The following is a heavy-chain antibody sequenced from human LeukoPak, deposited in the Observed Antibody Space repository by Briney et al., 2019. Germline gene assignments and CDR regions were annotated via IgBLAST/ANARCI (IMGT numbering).Heavy chain of an antibody. CDR3: AREYDFLDY. Sequence: ASVQVSCKTSGYTFTGYYIHWVRQPPGQGLEWMGWISAYNGNTNYAQKLQGRVTMTTDTSTSTAYMELRSLRSDDTAVYYCAREYDFLDYGGQGTLVTVSS. CDR2: ISAYNGNT. CDR1: GYTFTGYY. V-gene: IGHV1-18*04. D-gene: IGHD3-3*01. J-gene: IGHJ4*02.